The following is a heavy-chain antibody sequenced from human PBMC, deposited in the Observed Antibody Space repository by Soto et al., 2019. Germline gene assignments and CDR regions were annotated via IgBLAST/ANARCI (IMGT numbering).Heavy chain of an antibody. CDR2: TNGASTTT. J-gene: IGHJ1*01. CDR1: GFPFSSYA. CDR3: ARDLSH. Sequence: DVQLVGSGGGLVQPGGSLRLSCVASGFPFSSYAMHWVRQAPGKGLEWISYTNGASTTTFYEDSVKGRFTVSRDNAKSSVYLQMSSRRHEDTAFYYCARDLSHWGQGMLVTVSS. V-gene: IGHV3-48*02.